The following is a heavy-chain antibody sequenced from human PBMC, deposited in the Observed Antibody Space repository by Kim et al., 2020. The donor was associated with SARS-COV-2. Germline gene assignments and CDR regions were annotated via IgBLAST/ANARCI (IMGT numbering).Heavy chain of an antibody. J-gene: IGHJ6*02. V-gene: IGHV1-46*01. CDR1: GYTFTSYY. CDR3: ARDLTTAGAMDSSQYYYGIDV. CDR2: INPSGGST. D-gene: IGHD6-25*01. Sequence: ASVKVSCKASGYTFTSYYMHWVRQAPGQGLEWMGIINPSGGSTSYAQKFQGRVTMTRDTSTSTVYMELSSLRSEDTAVYYCARDLTTAGAMDSSQYYYGIDVWGQGTTVTVSS.